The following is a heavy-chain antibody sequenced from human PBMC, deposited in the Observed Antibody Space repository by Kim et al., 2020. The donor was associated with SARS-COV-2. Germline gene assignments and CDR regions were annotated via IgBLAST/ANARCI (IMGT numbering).Heavy chain of an antibody. D-gene: IGHD2-21*02. Sequence: GGSLRLSCAASGFTVSSNYMSWVRQAPGKGLEWVSVIYSGGSTYYADSVKGRFTISRDNSKNTLYLQMNSLRAEDTAVYYCARDSVVVTAGAFDIWGQGTMVTVSS. CDR3: ARDSVVVTAGAFDI. CDR2: IYSGGST. CDR1: GFTVSSNY. J-gene: IGHJ3*02. V-gene: IGHV3-53*01.